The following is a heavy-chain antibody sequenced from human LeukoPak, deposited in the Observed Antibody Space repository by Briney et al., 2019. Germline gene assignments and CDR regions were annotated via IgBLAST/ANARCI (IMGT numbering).Heavy chain of an antibody. CDR3: ARVRVGATDAHNWFDP. V-gene: IGHV4-39*07. Sequence: PSETLSLTCTVSGSSISSSSYYWGWIRQPPGKGLEWIGSIYYSGSTYYNPSLKSRVTISVDTSKNQFSLKLSSVTAADTAVYYCARVRVGATDAHNWFDPWGQGTLVTVSS. D-gene: IGHD1-26*01. CDR1: GSSISSSSYY. CDR2: IYYSGST. J-gene: IGHJ5*02.